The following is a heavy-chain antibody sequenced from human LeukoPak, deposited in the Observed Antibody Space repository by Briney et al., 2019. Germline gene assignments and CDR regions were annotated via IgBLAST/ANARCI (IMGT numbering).Heavy chain of an antibody. V-gene: IGHV4-59*08. J-gene: IGHJ4*02. CDR3: ARHKTEKQWLVPLDY. D-gene: IGHD6-19*01. CDR2: IYYSGST. Sequence: SETLSLTCTVSGGSISSYYWSWIRQPPGKGLEWIGYIYYSGSTNYNPSLKSRVTISVDTSKNQFSLKLSSVTAADTAVYYCARHKTEKQWLVPLDYWGQGTLVTVSS. CDR1: GGSISSYY.